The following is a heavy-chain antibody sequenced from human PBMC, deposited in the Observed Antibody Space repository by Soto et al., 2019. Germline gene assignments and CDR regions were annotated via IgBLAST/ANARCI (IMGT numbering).Heavy chain of an antibody. Sequence: QVQLVQSGAEVKKPGASVKVSCKASGYSFTSFGISWVRQAPGHGLEWIGWISAYNGNTNYAQNFQGRVTMTTDTSTNTAYMELCSLRSEDTAVYFCSRDQFLKGRLDHWVQGTLITVSS. CDR2: ISAYNGNT. V-gene: IGHV1-18*01. D-gene: IGHD3-10*01. CDR1: GYSFTSFG. J-gene: IGHJ5*02. CDR3: SRDQFLKGRLDH.